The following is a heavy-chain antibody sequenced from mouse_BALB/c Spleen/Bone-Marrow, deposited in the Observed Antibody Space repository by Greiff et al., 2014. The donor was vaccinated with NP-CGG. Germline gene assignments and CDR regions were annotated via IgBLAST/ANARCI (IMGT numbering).Heavy chain of an antibody. J-gene: IGHJ4*01. V-gene: IGHV14-3*02. Sequence: VQLQQSGAELVKPGASVKLSCTVSGFNVKDTYMHWVKQRPEQGLEWIGRIDPANGNTKYDPKFQGKATITADTSSNTAYLQLSSLTSEDTAVYYCARVKLWSYAMDYWGQGTSVTVSS. D-gene: IGHD1-1*02. CDR2: IDPANGNT. CDR1: GFNVKDTY. CDR3: ARVKLWSYAMDY.